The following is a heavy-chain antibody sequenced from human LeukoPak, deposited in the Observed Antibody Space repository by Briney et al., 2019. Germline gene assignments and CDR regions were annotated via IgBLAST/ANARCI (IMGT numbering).Heavy chain of an antibody. V-gene: IGHV3-30*19. CDR2: ISYDGSNK. CDR1: GFSFSSYD. D-gene: IGHD4-11*01. Sequence: GKSLRLSCAASGFSFSSYDMHWVRRAPGKGLEWVAVISYDGSNKYYADSVKGRFTISRDNSKNTLYLQMNSLRAEGTAVYYCARDPPKDSYYFDYWGQGTLVTVSS. CDR3: ARDPPKDSYYFDY. J-gene: IGHJ4*02.